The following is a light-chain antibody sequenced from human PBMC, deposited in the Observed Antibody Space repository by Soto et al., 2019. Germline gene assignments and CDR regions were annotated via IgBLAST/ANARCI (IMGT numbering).Light chain of an antibody. V-gene: IGKV1-5*03. CDR1: QSIDRW. J-gene: IGKJ2*03. Sequence: DIQMTQSPSTLSASVGGRVTITCRASQSIDRWLAWYQQKPGKAPNLLVYKASSLESGVPLRFSGSGFGTEFTLTITSLQPDDFATYYCQQYNSFPYSFGQGTRLEIK. CDR2: KAS. CDR3: QQYNSFPYS.